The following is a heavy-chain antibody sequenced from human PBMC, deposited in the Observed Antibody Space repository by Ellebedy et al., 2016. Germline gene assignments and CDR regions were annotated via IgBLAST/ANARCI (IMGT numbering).Heavy chain of an antibody. CDR3: TRGNPNFDS. V-gene: IGHV1-46*03. D-gene: IGHD2/OR15-2a*01. CDR2: IEPTVGST. J-gene: IGHJ4*02. CDR1: EYTFTNYY. Sequence: ASVKVSXKTSEYTFTNYYLHWVRQAPGQGLEWMGMIEPTVGSTLYAQEFQGRFTMTRDTFTTTVYMELSSLRHEDTAVYYCTRGNPNFDSWGQGTLVTVSS.